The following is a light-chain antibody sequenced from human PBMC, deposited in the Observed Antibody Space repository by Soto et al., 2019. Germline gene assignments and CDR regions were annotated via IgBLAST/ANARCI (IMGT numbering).Light chain of an antibody. CDR1: SSDIGAYNY. V-gene: IGLV2-14*01. CDR2: EVS. CDR3: SSKTSTPTVV. Sequence: QSALTQPASVSGSPGQSITISCTGTSSDIGAYNYVSWYQHHPGKAPKLMIYEVSNRPSGLSNRFSGSKSGNTASLTISGLQAEDEADYYCSSKTSTPTVVFGGGTKLTDL. J-gene: IGLJ3*02.